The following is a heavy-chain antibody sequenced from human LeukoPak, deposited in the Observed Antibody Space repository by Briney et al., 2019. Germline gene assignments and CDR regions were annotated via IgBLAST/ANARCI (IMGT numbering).Heavy chain of an antibody. CDR1: GFTFSSYS. V-gene: IGHV3-21*01. Sequence: PGGSLRLSCAASGFTFSSYSMNWVRQAPGKGLEWVSSISSSSSYIYYADSVKGRFTISRDNAKNSLYLQMNSLRAEDTAVYYCASPIAVAATNPDAKFDYWGQGTLVTVSS. J-gene: IGHJ4*02. CDR3: ASPIAVAATNPDAKFDY. CDR2: ISSSSSYI. D-gene: IGHD6-19*01.